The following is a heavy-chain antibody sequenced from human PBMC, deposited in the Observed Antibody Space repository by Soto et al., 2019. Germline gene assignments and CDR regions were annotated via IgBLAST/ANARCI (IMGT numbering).Heavy chain of an antibody. CDR1: GYRFTSHW. CDR2: IYPSDSDT. CDR3: ARSTVVVIPAAFAMDV. V-gene: IGHV5-51*01. J-gene: IGHJ6*02. D-gene: IGHD2-2*01. Sequence: GESLKISCQGTGYRFTSHWIGWVRQMPGKGLEWMGIIYPSDSDTRYSPSFQGQVTFSVDKSISTAYLQWSSLKASDTAIYYCARSTVVVIPAAFAMDVWGRGTTVTVSS.